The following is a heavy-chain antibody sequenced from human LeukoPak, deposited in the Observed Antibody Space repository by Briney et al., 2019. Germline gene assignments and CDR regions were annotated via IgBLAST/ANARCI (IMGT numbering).Heavy chain of an antibody. CDR1: GGSISSGDYY. CDR3: ARGDIVVVPAAYFDI. J-gene: IGHJ3*02. V-gene: IGHV4-30-4*08. Sequence: SETLSLTCTVSGGSISSGDYYWSWIRQPPGKGLEWIGYIYYSGSTCYNPSLKSRVTISVDTSKNQFSLKLSSVTAADTAVYYCARGDIVVVPAAYFDIWGQGTMVTVSS. CDR2: IYYSGST. D-gene: IGHD2-2*01.